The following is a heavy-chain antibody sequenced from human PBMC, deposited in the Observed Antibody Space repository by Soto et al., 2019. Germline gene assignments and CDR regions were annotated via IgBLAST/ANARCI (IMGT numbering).Heavy chain of an antibody. D-gene: IGHD6-13*01. CDR1: GGSISSGDYY. Sequence: SETLSLTCTVSGGSISSGDYYWSWIRQPPGKGLEWIGYIYYSGSTYYNPSLKSRVTISVDTSKNQFSLKLSSVTAADTAVYYCARDFSSSWESNWFDPWGQGTLVTVSS. CDR3: ARDFSSSWESNWFDP. V-gene: IGHV4-30-4*01. CDR2: IYYSGST. J-gene: IGHJ5*02.